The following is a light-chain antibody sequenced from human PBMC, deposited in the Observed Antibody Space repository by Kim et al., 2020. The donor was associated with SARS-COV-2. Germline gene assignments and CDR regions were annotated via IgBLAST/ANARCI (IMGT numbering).Light chain of an antibody. CDR3: QQYGLSPRT. Sequence: PPGERAALSCRATQTVGNNYLAWHQQKPGQAPRLLIYGASNRATGIPDRFSGSGSGTGVTLTISRLEPEDSAVYYCQQYGLSPRTFGQGTKVDIK. V-gene: IGKV3-20*01. J-gene: IGKJ1*01. CDR2: GAS. CDR1: QTVGNNY.